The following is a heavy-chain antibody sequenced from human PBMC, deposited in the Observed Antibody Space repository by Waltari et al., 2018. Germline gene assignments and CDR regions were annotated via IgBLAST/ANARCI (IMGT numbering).Heavy chain of an antibody. CDR2: IYRGGST. CDR3: ARGLAARQFDY. J-gene: IGHJ4*02. V-gene: IGHV3-53*01. D-gene: IGHD6-13*01. CDR1: GFSVSSNY. Sequence: EVQLVESGGGLIQPGGSLRLSCAASGFSVSSNYMSWVRQAPGRGLALVSVIYRGGSTDYTDAVKGRFTISRDNSKNTLYLQMNSLRAEDTAVYYCARGLAARQFDYWGQGTLVTVSS.